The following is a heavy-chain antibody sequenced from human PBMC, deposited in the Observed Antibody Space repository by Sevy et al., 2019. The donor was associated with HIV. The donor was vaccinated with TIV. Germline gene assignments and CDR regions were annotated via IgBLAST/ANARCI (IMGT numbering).Heavy chain of an antibody. CDR1: GYSISSGYQ. D-gene: IGHD6-25*01. CDR2: IYHSGST. J-gene: IGHJ4*02. Sequence: SETLSLTCAVSGYSISSGYQWGWIRQPPGEGLEWIGTIYHSGSTYYNPSLKSRVTISVDTSKNQFSLKLNSMTAADTAVYFCARVAAYWGQGILVTVSS. CDR3: ARVAAY. V-gene: IGHV4-38-2*01.